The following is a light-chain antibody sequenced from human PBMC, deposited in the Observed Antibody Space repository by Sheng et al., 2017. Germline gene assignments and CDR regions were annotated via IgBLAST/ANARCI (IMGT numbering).Light chain of an antibody. Sequence: DIQMTQSPASLSASVGDRVTITCRAAQSLYSYLNWYQQKPGRAPKLLILSASRLQSGVPSRFSGGGSGTDFTLTISSLQPEDFATYYCQQSYTTPYTFGQGTKLEI. J-gene: IGKJ2*01. CDR1: QSLYSY. V-gene: IGKV1-39*01. CDR3: QQSYTTPYT. CDR2: SAS.